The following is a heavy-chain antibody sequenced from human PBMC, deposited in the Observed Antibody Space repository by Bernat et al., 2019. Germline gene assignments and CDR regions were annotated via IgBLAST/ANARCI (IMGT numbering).Heavy chain of an antibody. Sequence: KPSETLSLTCAVYGGSFSGYYWSWIRQPPGKGLEWIGEINHSGSTNYNPSLKSRVTISVDTSKNQFSLKLSYVTAAETAVYYCERGVGVGPKDNWFDPWGQGTLVTVSS. CDR1: GGSFSGYY. CDR3: ERGVGVGPKDNWFDP. D-gene: IGHD3-10*01. J-gene: IGHJ5*02. V-gene: IGHV4-34*01. CDR2: INHSGST.